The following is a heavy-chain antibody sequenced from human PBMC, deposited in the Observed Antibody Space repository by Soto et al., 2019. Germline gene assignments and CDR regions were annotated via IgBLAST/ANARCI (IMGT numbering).Heavy chain of an antibody. Sequence: VQLVESGGGVVQPGRSLRLSCAASGFTFSSYSMNWVRQAPGKGLEWVSSISSSSSYIYYADSVKGRFTISRDNAKNSLYLQMNSLRAEDTAVYYCARLDVGATLHSSSYWGQGTLVTVSS. D-gene: IGHD1-26*01. V-gene: IGHV3-21*01. J-gene: IGHJ4*02. CDR3: ARLDVGATLHSSSY. CDR2: ISSSSSYI. CDR1: GFTFSSYS.